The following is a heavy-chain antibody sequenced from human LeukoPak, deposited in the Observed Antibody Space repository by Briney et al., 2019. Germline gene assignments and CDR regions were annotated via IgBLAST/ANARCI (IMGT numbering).Heavy chain of an antibody. V-gene: IGHV4-34*01. CDR2: INHSGST. CDR1: GGSFSGYY. D-gene: IGHD5-12*01. J-gene: IGHJ4*02. CDR3: ARDPSGYDPPWGGY. Sequence: SETLSLTCAVYGGSFSGYYWSWTRQPPGKGLKRIGEINHSGSTNYNPSLKSRVTISVDTSKNQFSLKLSSVTAADTAVYYCARDPSGYDPPWGGYWGQGTLVTVSS.